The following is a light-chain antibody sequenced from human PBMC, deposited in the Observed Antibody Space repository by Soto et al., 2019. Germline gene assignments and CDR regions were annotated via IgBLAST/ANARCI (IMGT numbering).Light chain of an antibody. CDR1: SSNIGSRT. CDR2: NDN. J-gene: IGLJ2*01. Sequence: QSVLTQPPSASATPGQRVTISCSGSSSNIGSRTVNWYQQLPGSAPKLLVYNDNQRPSGVPDRFSGSKSGTSASLAISGLQSEDEADYYCAAWDDSLHVIFGRGTKVTVL. V-gene: IGLV1-44*01. CDR3: AAWDDSLHVI.